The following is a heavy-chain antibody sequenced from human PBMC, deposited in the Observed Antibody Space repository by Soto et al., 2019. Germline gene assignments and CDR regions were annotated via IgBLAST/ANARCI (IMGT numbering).Heavy chain of an antibody. CDR1: GGSISNGYYY. D-gene: IGHD2-15*01. CDR3: ARWVEVSLYYFDS. Sequence: QVQLQESGPGLVKPSQTLSLTCTVSGGSISNGYYYWSWVRQNPGKGLEWIGHIYHSGRTYYNPSLKSRVTISVDTSKNQFSLNLSSVTAADTSVYHSARWVEVSLYYFDSWGQGTPVTVSS. J-gene: IGHJ4*02. V-gene: IGHV4-31*03. CDR2: IYHSGRT.